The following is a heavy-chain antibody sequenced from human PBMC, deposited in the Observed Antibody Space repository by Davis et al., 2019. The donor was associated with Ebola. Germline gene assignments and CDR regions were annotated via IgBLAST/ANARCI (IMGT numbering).Heavy chain of an antibody. CDR3: VHKDFWNSYYRT. V-gene: IGHV2-5*01. D-gene: IGHD3-3*01. Sequence: SGPTLVKPTQTLTLTCTFSGFSLRPRGEGVGWSRQPPGKALEWLTLIYWNDDKRYSPSLKSRLTITKDTSTNQVVLTMTNVDPVDTATNYCVHKDFWNSYYRTWGQGTLVTVSS. J-gene: IGHJ5*02. CDR1: GFSLRPRGEG. CDR2: IYWNDDK.